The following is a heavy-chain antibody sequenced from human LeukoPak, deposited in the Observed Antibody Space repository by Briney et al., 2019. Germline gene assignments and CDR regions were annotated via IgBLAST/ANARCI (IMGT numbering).Heavy chain of an antibody. J-gene: IGHJ4*02. CDR1: GGPISSYY. CDR2: IYYSGST. V-gene: IGHV4-59*08. D-gene: IGHD3-10*01. CDR3: ARAPDLLNLLWFGELSSYFDY. Sequence: SETLSLTCTVPGGPISSYYCSWIRQPPGKGLEWIGYIYYSGSTNYNLSLKSRVTISVDTSKNQFSLKLSSVTAADTAVYYCARAPDLLNLLWFGELSSYFDYWGQGTLVTVSS.